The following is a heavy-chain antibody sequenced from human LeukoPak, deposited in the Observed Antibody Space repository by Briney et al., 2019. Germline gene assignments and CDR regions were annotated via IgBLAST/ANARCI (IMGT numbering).Heavy chain of an antibody. V-gene: IGHV4-59*01. CDR1: GGSISSYY. Sequence: SETLSLTCTVSGGSISSYYWSWLRQPPGKGLEWIGYIYYSGSTNYNPSLKSRVTISVDTSKNQFSLKLSSVTAADTAVYYCARGGIVVVPASAGYMDVWGKGTTVTVSS. J-gene: IGHJ6*03. CDR2: IYYSGST. D-gene: IGHD2-2*01. CDR3: ARGGIVVVPASAGYMDV.